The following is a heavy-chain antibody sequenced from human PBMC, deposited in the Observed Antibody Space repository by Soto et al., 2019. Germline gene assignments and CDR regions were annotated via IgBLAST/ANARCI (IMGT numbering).Heavy chain of an antibody. Sequence: QVLLQESDPGLVTHSETLSLTCTVSGASVGSGGFYWRWIRQPPGRGLEWIGNINHSGRTNYNPTLESRATISGDRSKKQFSLKLSSVTAADTAVYYCATGLDLYGSWSPDLNGHWGQGTLVTVSS. CDR2: INHSGRT. V-gene: IGHV4-61*08. J-gene: IGHJ4*02. D-gene: IGHD3-10*01. CDR3: ATGLDLYGSWSPDLNGH. CDR1: GASVGSGGFY.